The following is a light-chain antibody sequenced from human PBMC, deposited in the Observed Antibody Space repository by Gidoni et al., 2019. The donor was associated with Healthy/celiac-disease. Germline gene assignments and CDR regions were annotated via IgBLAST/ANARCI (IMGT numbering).Light chain of an antibody. J-gene: IGKJ1*01. Sequence: EIVMTQSPATLSVSPGERATRSFRASQSVSSNLAWYQQKPGQAPRLLIYGASTRATGIPARFSGSGSGTDFTLTISSLQSEDFAVYYCQQYNNWPRTFXXXTKVEIK. V-gene: IGKV3-15*01. CDR2: GAS. CDR1: QSVSSN. CDR3: QQYNNWPRT.